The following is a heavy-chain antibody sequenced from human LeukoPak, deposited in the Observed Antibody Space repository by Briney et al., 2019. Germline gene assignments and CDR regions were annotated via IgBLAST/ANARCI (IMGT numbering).Heavy chain of an antibody. CDR2: INHSGST. Sequence: SETLSLTCTVSGDSISTSNSYWGWIRQPPGKGLEWFGEINHSGSTTYNPSLKSRVTISIDTSKNQFSLKLSSVTAADTAVYYCARSSRSCSGSSCFPLDYWGQGTLVTVSS. CDR1: GDSISTSNSY. V-gene: IGHV4-39*07. CDR3: ARSSRSCSGSSCFPLDY. D-gene: IGHD2-15*01. J-gene: IGHJ4*02.